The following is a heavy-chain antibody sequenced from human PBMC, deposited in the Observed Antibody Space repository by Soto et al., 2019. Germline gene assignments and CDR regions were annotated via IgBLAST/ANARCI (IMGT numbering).Heavy chain of an antibody. J-gene: IGHJ5*02. CDR3: ARDVATYWFDP. V-gene: IGHV4-59*01. CDR1: GSAISSYY. CDR2: IYYSGST. Sequence: PSETLSLTGTVAGSAISSYYWSWIRQPPGKGLEWIGYIYYSGSTNYNPSLKSRVTISVDTSKNQFSLKLSSVTAADTAVYYCARDVATYWFDPWGQGTLVTVSS. D-gene: IGHD2-15*01.